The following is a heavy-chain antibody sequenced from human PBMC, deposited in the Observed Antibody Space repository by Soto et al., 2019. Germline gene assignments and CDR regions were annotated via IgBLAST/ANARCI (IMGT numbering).Heavy chain of an antibody. V-gene: IGHV3-21*01. CDR1: GFTFSSYS. J-gene: IGHJ4*02. Sequence: TGGSLRLSCAASGFTFSSYSMNWVRQAPGKGLEWVSSISSSSSYIYYADSVKGRFTISRDNAKNSLYLQMNSLRAEDTAVYYCARWRKYSSSSSHFFDYWGQGTLVTVSS. CDR2: ISSSSSYI. D-gene: IGHD6-6*01. CDR3: ARWRKYSSSSSHFFDY.